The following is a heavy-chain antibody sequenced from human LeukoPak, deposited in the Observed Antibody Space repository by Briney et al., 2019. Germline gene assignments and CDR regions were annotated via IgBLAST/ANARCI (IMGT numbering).Heavy chain of an antibody. Sequence: GGSLRLSCAASGFTFNTYTMNWVRQAPGKGLEWVSVIYSGGSTYYADSVKGRFTISRDNSKNTLYLQMNSLRAEDTAVYYCASGPPLLGIFMDVWGQGTTVTVSS. CDR3: ASGPPLLGIFMDV. D-gene: IGHD3-16*01. V-gene: IGHV3-53*01. CDR1: GFTFNTYT. CDR2: IYSGGST. J-gene: IGHJ6*02.